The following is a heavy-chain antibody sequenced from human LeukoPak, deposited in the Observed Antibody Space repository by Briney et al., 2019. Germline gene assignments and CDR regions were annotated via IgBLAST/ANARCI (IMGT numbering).Heavy chain of an antibody. CDR1: GFTFSDYY. D-gene: IGHD4-17*01. CDR2: ISSSGSTI. CDR3: AKDESPYGDYFDLMI. J-gene: IGHJ4*02. Sequence: GALRLSCAASGFTFSDYYMSWIRQAPGKGLEWVSYISSSGSTIYYADSVKGRFTISRDNSKNTLYLQMNSLRAEDTAVYYCAKDESPYGDYFDLMIWGQGTLVTVSS. V-gene: IGHV3-11*01.